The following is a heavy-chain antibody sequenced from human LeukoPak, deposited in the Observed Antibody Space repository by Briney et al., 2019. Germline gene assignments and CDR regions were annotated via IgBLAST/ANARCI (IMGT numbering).Heavy chain of an antibody. D-gene: IGHD2-8*01. CDR2: IYYSGST. Sequence: PSETLSLTCIVSGASISSKYWSWIRQPPGKGLEWSGYIYYSGSTNYSPSLKSRVTISVDTSKNQFSLKLNSLTAADTAVYYCARSRLSLVLAPYAFDVWGQGTMVTVSS. V-gene: IGHV4-59*01. CDR1: GASISSKY. J-gene: IGHJ3*01. CDR3: ARSRLSLVLAPYAFDV.